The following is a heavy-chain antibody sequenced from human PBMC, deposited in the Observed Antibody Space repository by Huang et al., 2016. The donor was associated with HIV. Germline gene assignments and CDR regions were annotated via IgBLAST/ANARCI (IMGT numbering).Heavy chain of an antibody. CDR3: SRDDFWSGYSDYYGLDV. D-gene: IGHD3-3*01. Sequence: EVQLLESGGGLVQPGGSLRLSCAASGFTFNSYAMSWVRQAPGKGLGWVSAISGLGGNTYYADSVKGRFTISRDNSKNTLLLQMSGLRAEDTAVYYCSRDDFWSGYSDYYGLDVWGQGTTVTVSS. J-gene: IGHJ6*02. CDR2: ISGLGGNT. CDR1: GFTFNSYA. V-gene: IGHV3-23*01.